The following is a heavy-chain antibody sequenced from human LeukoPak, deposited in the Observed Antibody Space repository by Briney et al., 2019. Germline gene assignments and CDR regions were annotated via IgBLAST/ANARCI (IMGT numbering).Heavy chain of an antibody. CDR3: AKITKATTPNY. Sequence: PGGSLRLSCAASGFTFSDYYMSWIRQAPGKGLEWVSYISSSGSTIYYADSVKGRFTISRDNAKNSLYLQMSDLRAEDTAVYYCAKITKATTPNYWGQGTLVTVSS. CDR2: ISSSGSTI. D-gene: IGHD4-17*01. J-gene: IGHJ4*02. CDR1: GFTFSDYY. V-gene: IGHV3-11*01.